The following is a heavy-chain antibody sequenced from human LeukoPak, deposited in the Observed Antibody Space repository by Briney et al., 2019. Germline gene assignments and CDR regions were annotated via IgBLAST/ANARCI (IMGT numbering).Heavy chain of an antibody. D-gene: IGHD2-2*01. CDR1: GGSFSGYY. Sequence: SETLSLTCAVYGGSFSGYYWSWIRQPPGKGLEWIGEINHSGSTNYNPSLKSRVTISVDTSKNQFSLKLSSVTAADTAVCYCARVGGYYANDPWGQGTLVTVSS. CDR3: ARVGGYYANDP. CDR2: INHSGST. V-gene: IGHV4-34*01. J-gene: IGHJ5*02.